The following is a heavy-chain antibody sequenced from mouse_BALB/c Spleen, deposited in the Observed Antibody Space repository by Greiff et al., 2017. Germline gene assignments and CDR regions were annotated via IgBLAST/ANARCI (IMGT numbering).Heavy chain of an antibody. Sequence: QVQLKESGAELAKPGASVKMSCKASGYTFTSYWMHWVKQRPGQGLEWIGYINPSTGYTEYNQKFKDKATLTADKSSSTAYMQLSSLTSEDSAVYYCARLGITTFAYWGQGTLVTVSA. CDR2: INPSTGYT. CDR1: GYTFTSYW. CDR3: ARLGITTFAY. D-gene: IGHD2-4*01. V-gene: IGHV1-7*01. J-gene: IGHJ3*01.